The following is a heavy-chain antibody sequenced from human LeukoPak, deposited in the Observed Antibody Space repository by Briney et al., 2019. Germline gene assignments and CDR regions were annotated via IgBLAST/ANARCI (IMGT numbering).Heavy chain of an antibody. CDR2: IYPGDSDT. J-gene: IGHJ4*02. CDR3: ASPRENSSSWYLNY. CDR1: GYSFTTHW. D-gene: IGHD6-13*01. Sequence: GESLKISCKASGYSFTTHWIGWVRQMPGKGLEWMGIIYPGDSDTRYSPSFQGHVTISADKSISTAYLQWSSLKASDTAMYYCASPRENSSSWYLNYWGQGTLVTVSS. V-gene: IGHV5-51*01.